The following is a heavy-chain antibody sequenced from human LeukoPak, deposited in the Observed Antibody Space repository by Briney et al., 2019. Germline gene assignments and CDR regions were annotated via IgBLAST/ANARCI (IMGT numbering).Heavy chain of an antibody. CDR2: TYPGDSDT. CDR1: GYSFISYW. J-gene: IGHJ6*02. V-gene: IGHV5-51*01. D-gene: IGHD2-2*02. Sequence: GESLKISCKGSGYSFISYWIGWVRQMPGKGLEWMGITYPGDSDTRYSPSFQGQVTISADKSISTAYLQWSSLKASDTAIYYCARPAGRYCSSSSCYTGGDYYYYYGMDVWGQGTTVTVSS. CDR3: ARPAGRYCSSSSCYTGGDYYYYYGMDV.